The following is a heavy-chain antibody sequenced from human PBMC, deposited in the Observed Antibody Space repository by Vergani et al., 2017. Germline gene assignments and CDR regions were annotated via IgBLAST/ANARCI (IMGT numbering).Heavy chain of an antibody. CDR2: ISYDGSNK. Sequence: VQLVESGGGLVQPGGSLRLSCAASGFTFSSYAMHWVRQAPGKGLEWVAVISYDGSNKYYADSVKGRFTISRDNSKNTLYLQMNSLRAEDTAVYYCARAHDYGDYYYYYYMDVWGKGTTVTVSS. J-gene: IGHJ6*03. D-gene: IGHD4-17*01. CDR3: ARAHDYGDYYYYYYMDV. V-gene: IGHV3-30-3*01. CDR1: GFTFSSYA.